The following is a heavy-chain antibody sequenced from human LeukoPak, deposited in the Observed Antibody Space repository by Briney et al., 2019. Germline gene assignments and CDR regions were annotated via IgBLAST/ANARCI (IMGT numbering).Heavy chain of an antibody. CDR2: IKPDGSEK. CDR3: ARGYGNIDD. V-gene: IGHV3-7*01. CDR1: GFTFSSYY. D-gene: IGHD4-17*01. Sequence: GGSLRLSCAGSGFTFSSYYMTWVRQPPGKGLEWVANIKPDGSEKYYMDSVKGRFTISRDNAKNSLYLQMNSLRAEDTAVYYCARGYGNIDDWGQGTLVTVSS. J-gene: IGHJ4*02.